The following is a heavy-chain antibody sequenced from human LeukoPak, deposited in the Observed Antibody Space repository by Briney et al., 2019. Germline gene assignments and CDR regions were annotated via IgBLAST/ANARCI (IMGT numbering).Heavy chain of an antibody. CDR3: ARGFQGAFDY. D-gene: IGHD3-16*01. CDR1: GYTFTNYA. CDR2: SNAGNGST. J-gene: IGHJ4*02. V-gene: IGHV1-3*02. Sequence: ASVKVSCKASGYTFTNYAMHWVRQAPGQRLEWMEWSNAGNGSTRYSQEFQGRVTITRDTSANTVYMELSSLRSEDMAVYYCARGFQGAFDYWGQGALVTVSS.